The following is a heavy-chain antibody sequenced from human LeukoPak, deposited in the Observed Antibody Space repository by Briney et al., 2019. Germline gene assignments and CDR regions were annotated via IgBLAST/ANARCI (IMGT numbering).Heavy chain of an antibody. J-gene: IGHJ4*02. CDR3: ARNVYNFDY. D-gene: IGHD3-10*02. Sequence: SETLSLTCTVSGDSVSSSTYYWDWIRQPPGKGLEWIGNICYSVSIYYNPSLRSRVTMSVDTSKNQFSLRLSSVTAADTAVYYCARNVYNFDYWGQGTLVTVSS. CDR2: ICYSVSI. V-gene: IGHV4-39*01. CDR1: GDSVSSSTYY.